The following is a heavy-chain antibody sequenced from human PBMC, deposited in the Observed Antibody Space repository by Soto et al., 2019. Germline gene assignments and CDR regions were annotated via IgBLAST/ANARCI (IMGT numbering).Heavy chain of an antibody. CDR3: VVAGDVAVLYRKYYFHY. Sequence: KVYCKTVVLTFSIDGVGCVRQAREHVLECMGGIIATFGTADYPQKFQDRVTITADISTSTIYMELSRLRSEDTAVYYCVVAGDVAVLYRKYYFHYWGQGSQDTVSS. V-gene: IGHV1-69*06. J-gene: IGHJ4*02. CDR1: VLTFSIDG. CDR2: IIATFGTA. D-gene: IGHD2-15*01.